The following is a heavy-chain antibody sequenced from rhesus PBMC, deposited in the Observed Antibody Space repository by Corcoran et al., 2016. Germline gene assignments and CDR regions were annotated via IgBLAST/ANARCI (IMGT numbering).Heavy chain of an antibody. V-gene: IGHV4-76*01. Sequence: QVQLQESGPGLVKPSETLSLTCAVSGGSISGGYDWSWIRQPPGKGLEWIGYIYGSTTNYKPSHKNRGPISKDTSKTQFSLKLSSVTAADTAVYYCARHLSTWSTNFDYWGQGVLVTVSS. J-gene: IGHJ4*01. D-gene: IGHD6-13*01. CDR2: IYGSTT. CDR3: ARHLSTWSTNFDY. CDR1: GGSISGGYD.